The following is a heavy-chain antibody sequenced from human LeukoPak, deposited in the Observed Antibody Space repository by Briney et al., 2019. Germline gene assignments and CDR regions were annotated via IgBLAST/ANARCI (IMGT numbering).Heavy chain of an antibody. D-gene: IGHD3-10*01. CDR2: TYYRSKWYD. V-gene: IGHV6-1*01. CDR3: ARSRGAFDAFDI. CDR1: GDSVYSNIVA. J-gene: IGHJ3*02. Sequence: SQTLSLTCAISGDSVYSNIVAWNWIRQSPSRGLEWLGRTYYRSKWYDDYPVSVKSRITINPDTSKNQFSLQLNSVTPEDMAVYYCARSRGAFDAFDIWGQGTMVTVST.